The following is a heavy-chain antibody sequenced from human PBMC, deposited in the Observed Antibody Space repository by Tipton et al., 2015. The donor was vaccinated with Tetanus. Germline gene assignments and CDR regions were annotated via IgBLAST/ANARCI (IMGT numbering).Heavy chain of an antibody. CDR3: ARGMDYDSSGIDDF. V-gene: IGHV1-46*01. J-gene: IGHJ4*02. CDR2: INPSGGLT. CDR1: GYTFTSYH. D-gene: IGHD3-22*01. Sequence: QSGAEVKKPGASVKVSCKASGYTFTSYHMHWVRQAPGQGLDWMGTINPSGGLTGYAQKFKGRVIMTRDTSTTTVYLELDSLTSDDTAVYYCARGMDYDSSGIDDFWGQGTLVTVSS.